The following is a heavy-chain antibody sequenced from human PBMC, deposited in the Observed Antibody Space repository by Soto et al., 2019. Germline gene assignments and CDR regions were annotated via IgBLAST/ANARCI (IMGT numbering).Heavy chain of an antibody. CDR2: IYYSGST. CDR1: GGSISSGGYY. V-gene: IGHV4-31*03. J-gene: IGHJ4*02. Sequence: PSETLSLTCTVSGGSISSGGYYWSWIRQHPGKGLEWIGYIYYSGSTYYNPSLKSRVTISVDTSKNQFSLKLSSVTAADTAVYYCARRTINGWYGYYFDSWGLGTPVTVSS. CDR3: ARRTINGWYGYYFDS. D-gene: IGHD6-19*01.